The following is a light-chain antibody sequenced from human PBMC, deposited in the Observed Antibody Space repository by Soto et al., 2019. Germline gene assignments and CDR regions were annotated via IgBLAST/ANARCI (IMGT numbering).Light chain of an antibody. J-gene: IGLJ3*02. CDR1: SSNIGSNF. Sequence: SVLTQPPSASGTPGQRVTISCSGSSSNIGSNFVYWYQQLPGTAPKLLLYSNNMRPSGVPDRFSGSKSGTSASLAISGLRSEDEVDYYCAAWDDSLSGPVFGGGTKLTVL. CDR2: SNN. CDR3: AAWDDSLSGPV. V-gene: IGLV1-47*02.